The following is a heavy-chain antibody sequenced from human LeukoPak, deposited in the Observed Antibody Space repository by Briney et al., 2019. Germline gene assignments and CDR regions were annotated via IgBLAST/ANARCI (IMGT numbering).Heavy chain of an antibody. CDR1: GGSISSGSYY. Sequence: SQTLTLTCTVSGGSISSGSYYWSWIRRPAGKGLEWIGRIYTSGSTNYNPSLKSRVTISVDTSKNQFSLKLSSVTAADTAVYYCAGTPGLTARPSDDWGQGTLVTVSS. J-gene: IGHJ4*02. V-gene: IGHV4-61*02. D-gene: IGHD6-6*01. CDR3: AGTPGLTARPSDD. CDR2: IYTSGST.